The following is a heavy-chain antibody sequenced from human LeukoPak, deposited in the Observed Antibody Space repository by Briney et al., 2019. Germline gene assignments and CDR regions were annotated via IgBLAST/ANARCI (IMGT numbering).Heavy chain of an antibody. CDR3: ARRSAAKDAFDF. CDR2: ISYDGSST. V-gene: IGHV3-74*01. D-gene: IGHD6-25*01. J-gene: IGHJ3*01. Sequence: RPGGSLRLSCAASGFTFSNYWMHWVRQAPGKGLVWVSRISYDGSSTNYADSVKGRFTISRDNAKNTLYLQMNSLRAEDTAVYYCARRSAAKDAFDFWGQGTMVTVSS. CDR1: GFTFSNYW.